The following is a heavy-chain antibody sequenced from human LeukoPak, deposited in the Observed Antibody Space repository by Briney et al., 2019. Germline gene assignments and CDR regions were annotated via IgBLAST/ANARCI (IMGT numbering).Heavy chain of an antibody. J-gene: IGHJ4*02. CDR3: AKDPYPHGDYGLIDY. CDR2: ISWNSGNI. V-gene: IGHV3-9*01. D-gene: IGHD4-17*01. CDR1: GFTFDDYA. Sequence: PGGSLRLSCAASGFTFDDYAMHWVRQAPGEGLEWVSGISWNSGNIGYADSVKGRFTISRDNSKNTLYLQMNSLRAEDTAVYYCAKDPYPHGDYGLIDYWGQGTLVTVSS.